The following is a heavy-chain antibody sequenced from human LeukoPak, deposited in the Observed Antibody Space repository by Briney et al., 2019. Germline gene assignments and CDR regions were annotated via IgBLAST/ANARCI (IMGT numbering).Heavy chain of an antibody. V-gene: IGHV3-64*01. CDR3: ARGQRTPPDYFDY. Sequence: PGGSLRLSCVISGFTFTNYAIHWVRQAPGKGLEYVSAVSDNGGTTYYANSVKGRFTISRDNSKNTAYLQMGSLRPEDMGVYYCARGQRTPPDYFDYWGQGTLVTVSS. D-gene: IGHD1-1*01. CDR2: VSDNGGTT. CDR1: GFTFTNYA. J-gene: IGHJ4*02.